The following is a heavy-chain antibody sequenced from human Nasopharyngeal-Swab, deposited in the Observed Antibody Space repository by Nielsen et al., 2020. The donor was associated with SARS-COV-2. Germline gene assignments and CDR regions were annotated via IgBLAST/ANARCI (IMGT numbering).Heavy chain of an antibody. V-gene: IGHV3-7*01. CDR2: IKQDGSEK. Sequence: VRQPPGKGLEWVANIKQDGSEKYYVDSVKGRFTISRDNAKNSLFLQMNSLRAEDTAVYFCASGRWFDYWGQGTLVTVSS. J-gene: IGHJ4*02. CDR3: ASGRWFDY. D-gene: IGHD4-23*01.